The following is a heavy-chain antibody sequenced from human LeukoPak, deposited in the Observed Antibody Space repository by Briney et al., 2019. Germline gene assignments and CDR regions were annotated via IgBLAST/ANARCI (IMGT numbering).Heavy chain of an antibody. CDR1: GGSISSYY. CDR2: IYYSGST. V-gene: IGHV4-59*12. Sequence: SETLSLTCTDSGGSISSYYWSWIRQPPGKGLEWIGYIYYSGSTNYNPSLKSRVTISVDTSKNQFSLKLSSVTAADTAVYYCARVGASTGYSSGWYPFDYWGQGTLVTVSS. CDR3: ARVGASTGYSSGWYPFDY. D-gene: IGHD6-19*01. J-gene: IGHJ4*02.